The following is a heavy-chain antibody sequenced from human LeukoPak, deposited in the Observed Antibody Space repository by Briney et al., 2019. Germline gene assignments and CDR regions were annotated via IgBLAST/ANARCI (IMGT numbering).Heavy chain of an antibody. CDR2: ISSSGSTI. Sequence: PGGSLRLSCAASGFTFSDYYMSWIRQAPGKGLEWVSYISSSGSTIYYADSVKGRFTISRDNAKNSLYLQMDSLRAEDTAVYYCARPRESIGCYYGMDVWGQGTTVTVSS. D-gene: IGHD6-6*01. CDR3: ARPRESIGCYYGMDV. J-gene: IGHJ6*02. CDR1: GFTFSDYY. V-gene: IGHV3-11*01.